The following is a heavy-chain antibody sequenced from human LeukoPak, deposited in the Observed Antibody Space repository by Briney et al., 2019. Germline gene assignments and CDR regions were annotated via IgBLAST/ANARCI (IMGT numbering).Heavy chain of an antibody. CDR3: ARGKGITVFSFDY. V-gene: IGHV3-23*01. CDR2: ISNSGGST. D-gene: IGHD6-19*01. CDR1: RFTFSSYA. J-gene: IGHJ4*02. Sequence: GGSLRLSCAASRFTFSSYAMSWVRQAPGKGLERVSGISNSGGSTYYANSVKGRFTISRDNSKNTLYLQMNSLRAEDTAVYYCARGKGITVFSFDYWGQGTLVTVSS.